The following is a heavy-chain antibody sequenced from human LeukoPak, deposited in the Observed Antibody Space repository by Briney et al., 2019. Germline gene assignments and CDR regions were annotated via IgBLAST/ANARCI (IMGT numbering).Heavy chain of an antibody. V-gene: IGHV3-7*03. CDR1: GFTFSSYR. CDR3: AKGAYYYGSGSYLDY. D-gene: IGHD3-10*01. CDR2: IMQDGSVK. Sequence: GGSLRLSCAASGFTFSSYRMIWVRQAPGKGLEWVASIMQDGSVKYYVDSVKGRFTISRDNSKNTLYLQMNSLRAEDTAVYYCAKGAYYYGSGSYLDYWGQGTLVTVSS. J-gene: IGHJ4*02.